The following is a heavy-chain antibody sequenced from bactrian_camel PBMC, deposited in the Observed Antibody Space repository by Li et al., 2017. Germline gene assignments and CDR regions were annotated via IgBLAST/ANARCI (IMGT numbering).Heavy chain of an antibody. D-gene: IGHD2*01. CDR2: IDTAGAA. V-gene: IGHV3S53*01. Sequence: HVQLVESGGGAVQTGGSLTLSCLASGFTVSTGYMAWFRQAPGQEREGVAAIDTAGAATYTYSVQGRFTISKDNGKNTVYLQMNSLKPEDTAMYYCVAEENSPDRVKWNSPPVSGDFGYWGQGTQVTVS. CDR1: GFTVSTGY. J-gene: IGHJ6*01. CDR3: VAEENSPDRVKWNSPPVSGDFGY.